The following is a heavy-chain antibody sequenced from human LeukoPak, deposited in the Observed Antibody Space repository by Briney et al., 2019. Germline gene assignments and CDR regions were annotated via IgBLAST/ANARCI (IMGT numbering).Heavy chain of an antibody. CDR1: GFTFSSYG. Sequence: GGSLRLSCAASGFTFSSYGMHWVRQAPGKGLEWVAVISYDGSNKYYADSVKGRFTISRDNSKNTLYLQMNSLRAEDTAVYYCARTVSINDAFDIWGQGTMVTVSS. CDR3: ARTVSINDAFDI. D-gene: IGHD4-11*01. V-gene: IGHV3-30*03. CDR2: ISYDGSNK. J-gene: IGHJ3*02.